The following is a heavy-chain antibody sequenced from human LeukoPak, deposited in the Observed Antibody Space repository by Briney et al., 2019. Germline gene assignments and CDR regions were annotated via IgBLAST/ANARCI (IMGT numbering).Heavy chain of an antibody. J-gene: IGHJ4*02. CDR2: ISYDGSNE. Sequence: GRSLRLTCAASGFTFSRYAMHWVRQAPGKGLEWVAVISYDGSNEYYADSVKGRFTISRDSSENTLYLQMNSLRVEDTAVYYCARVGYYSSGPFSYFDYWGQGTLVTVSS. CDR3: ARVGYYSSGPFSYFDY. V-gene: IGHV3-30-3*01. CDR1: GFTFSRYA. D-gene: IGHD3-10*01.